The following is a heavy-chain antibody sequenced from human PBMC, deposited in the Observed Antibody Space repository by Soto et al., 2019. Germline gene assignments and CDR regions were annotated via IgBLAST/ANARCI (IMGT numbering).Heavy chain of an antibody. CDR1: GGTFSSYA. V-gene: IGHV1-69*01. J-gene: IGHJ4*02. CDR2: IIPIFGTA. D-gene: IGHD6-6*01. Sequence: QVQLVQSGAEVKKPGSSVKVSCKASGGTFSSYAISWVRQAPGQGLEWMGGIIPIFGTANYAQKFQGRVTSTADESTSTAHMELSSLRSEDTAVYYCASTPPQYSSSAEGVYWGQGTLVTVSA. CDR3: ASTPPQYSSSAEGVY.